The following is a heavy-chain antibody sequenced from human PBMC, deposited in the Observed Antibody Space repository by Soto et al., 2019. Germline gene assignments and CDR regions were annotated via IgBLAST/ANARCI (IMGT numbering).Heavy chain of an antibody. V-gene: IGHV3-48*02. CDR3: ARDLGWAFDS. J-gene: IGHJ4*02. D-gene: IGHD6-19*01. Sequence: EVQLVESGGGSVQPGGSLRLSCAASGFTFSTFSMNWVRQAPGRGLEWISYISGGGRPISYADSVKGRFTISRDNAKNSLYLRMDSLTDADTAVYYCARDLGWAFDSWGQGTLVTVSS. CDR1: GFTFSTFS. CDR2: ISGGGRPI.